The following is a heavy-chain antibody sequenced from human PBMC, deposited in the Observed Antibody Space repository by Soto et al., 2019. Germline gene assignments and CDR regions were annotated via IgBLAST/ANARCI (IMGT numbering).Heavy chain of an antibody. CDR2: IIPIFGTA. CDR1: GGTFSSYA. D-gene: IGHD6-13*01. J-gene: IGHJ5*02. Sequence: SVKVSCKASGGTFSSYAISWVRQAPGQGLEWMGGIIPIFGTANYAQKFQGRVTITADESTSTAYMELSSLRSEDTAVYYCARGRLLGIAAAGNGFDPWGQGTLVTVSS. CDR3: ARGRLLGIAAAGNGFDP. V-gene: IGHV1-69*13.